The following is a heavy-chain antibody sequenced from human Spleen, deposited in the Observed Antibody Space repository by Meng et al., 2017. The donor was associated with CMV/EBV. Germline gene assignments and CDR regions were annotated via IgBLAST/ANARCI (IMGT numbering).Heavy chain of an antibody. V-gene: IGHV3-13*01. CDR3: ARDFPDY. Sequence: GGSLRLSCAASGFSFSSHDMHWVRQTPGKGLEWVSSIGSAGDRYYAGSVKGRFTISRENAKNSFSLQMNSLRVGDTAVYYCARDFPDYWGQGTLVTVSS. J-gene: IGHJ4*02. CDR2: IGSAGDR. CDR1: GFSFSSHD.